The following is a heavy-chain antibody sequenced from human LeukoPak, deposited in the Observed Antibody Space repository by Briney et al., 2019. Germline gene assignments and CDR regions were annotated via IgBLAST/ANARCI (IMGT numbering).Heavy chain of an antibody. CDR1: GFTFSSYW. J-gene: IGHJ5*02. D-gene: IGHD2-15*01. V-gene: IGHV3-7*01. CDR2: INQDGSEK. Sequence: GGSLRLSCAASGFTFSSYWMSWVRQAPGERLEGVANINQDGSEKYYVDSVKGRFTISRDNAKNSLYLQMNSLRAEDTAVYYCAREGCSGGSCYHNWFDPWGQGTLVTVSS. CDR3: AREGCSGGSCYHNWFDP.